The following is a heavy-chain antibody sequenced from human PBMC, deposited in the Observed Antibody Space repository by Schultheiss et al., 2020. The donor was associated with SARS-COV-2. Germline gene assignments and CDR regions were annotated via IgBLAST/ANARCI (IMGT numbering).Heavy chain of an antibody. CDR1: GYTFTSYY. CDR2: ISAYNGNT. Sequence: ASVKVSCKASGYTFTSYYMHWVRQAPGQGLEWMGWISAYNGNTNYAQKLQGRVTMTTDTSTSTAYMELRSLRSDDTAVYYCARLYGYSSSWYYFDYWGQGTLVTVSS. CDR3: ARLYGYSSSWYYFDY. J-gene: IGHJ4*02. V-gene: IGHV1-18*04. D-gene: IGHD6-13*01.